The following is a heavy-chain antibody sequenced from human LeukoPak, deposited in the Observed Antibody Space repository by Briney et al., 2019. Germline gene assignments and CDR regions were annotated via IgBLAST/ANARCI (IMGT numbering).Heavy chain of an antibody. J-gene: IGHJ6*02. V-gene: IGHV1-3*02. D-gene: IGHD3-10*01. CDR2: SNAGNGNT. CDR3: ARGRGHYGLDV. Sequence: ASVKVSCKASGYTFSSYAIHWARQAPGQGLEWMGWSNAGNGNTKYSQEFEGRVTITRDTSASTAYMELSSLRSDDMAVYYCARGRGHYGLDVWGQGTTVTVSS. CDR1: GYTFSSYA.